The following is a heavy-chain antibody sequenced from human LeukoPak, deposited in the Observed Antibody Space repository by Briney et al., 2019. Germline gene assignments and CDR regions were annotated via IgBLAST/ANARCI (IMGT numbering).Heavy chain of an antibody. CDR2: IKEDGSEK. J-gene: IGHJ4*02. D-gene: IGHD1-26*01. CDR3: AKAFSGTLEFDY. Sequence: GGFLRLSCTASGFAFSTYWMSWVRQAPGKGLEWVANIKEDGSEKYYVDSVKGRFTISRDNAKNSLYLQMNSLRAEDTAVYYCAKAFSGTLEFDYWGQGTLVTVSS. CDR1: GFAFSTYW. V-gene: IGHV3-7*01.